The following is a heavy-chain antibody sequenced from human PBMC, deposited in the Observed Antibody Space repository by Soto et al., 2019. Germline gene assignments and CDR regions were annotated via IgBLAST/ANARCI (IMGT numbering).Heavy chain of an antibody. CDR3: AREQQGDWNDVFDY. J-gene: IGHJ4*02. D-gene: IGHD1-1*01. Sequence: SETLSLTCTVSGGSISSYYWSWIRQPPGKGLEWIGYIYYSGSTNYNPSLKSRVTISVDTSKNQFSLKLSSVTAADTAVYYCAREQQGDWNDVFDYWGQGTLVTVSS. V-gene: IGHV4-59*01. CDR1: GGSISSYY. CDR2: IYYSGST.